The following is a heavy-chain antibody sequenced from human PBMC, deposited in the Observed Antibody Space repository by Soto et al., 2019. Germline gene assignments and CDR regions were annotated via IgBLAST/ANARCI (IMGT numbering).Heavy chain of an antibody. CDR1: GGSISSGGYY. J-gene: IGHJ4*02. Sequence: SETLSLTCTVSGGSISSGGYYWSWIRQHPGKGLEWIGYIYYSGSTYYNPSLKSRVTISVDTSKNQFSLKLSSVTAADTAVYYCARTYCSSTSCYTFDYWGQGTLVTVS. D-gene: IGHD2-2*02. CDR3: ARTYCSSTSCYTFDY. CDR2: IYYSGST. V-gene: IGHV4-31*03.